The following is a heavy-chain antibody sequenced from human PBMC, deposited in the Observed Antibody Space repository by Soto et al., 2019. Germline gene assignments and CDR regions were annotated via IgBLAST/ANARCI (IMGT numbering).Heavy chain of an antibody. J-gene: IGHJ6*02. CDR3: ARHCFPYCTNGVSRGMDV. V-gene: IGHV5-10-1*01. D-gene: IGHD2-8*01. CDR1: GYSFTSYW. CDR2: IDPSDSYT. Sequence: GDSLKISCKGSGYSFTSYWISWVRQMPGKGLEWMGRIDPSDSYTNYSPSFQGHVTISADKSISTAYLQWSSLKASDTAMYYCARHCFPYCTNGVSRGMDVWGQGTTVTVSS.